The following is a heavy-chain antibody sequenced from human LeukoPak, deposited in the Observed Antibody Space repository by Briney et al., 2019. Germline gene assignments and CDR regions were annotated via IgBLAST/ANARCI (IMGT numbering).Heavy chain of an antibody. J-gene: IGHJ4*02. CDR2: INQVGSDQ. Sequence: GGSLRLSCAASGFAFSSYWMGCVRQAPGKGLEWVANINQVGSDQYYVDSVKGRFTIPRDNAKISLFLQMNSLRAEDTAVYYCARHGAYSFDSWGQGTLVTVSS. CDR3: ARHGAYSFDS. V-gene: IGHV3-7*01. CDR1: GFAFSSYW. D-gene: IGHD4-17*01.